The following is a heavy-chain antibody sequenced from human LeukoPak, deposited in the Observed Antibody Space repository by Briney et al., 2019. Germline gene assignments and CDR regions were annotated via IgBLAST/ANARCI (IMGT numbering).Heavy chain of an antibody. V-gene: IGHV3-48*03. CDR2: ISSSGSTI. CDR1: GFTLSSYE. CDR3: ARAPRHYYDSSGYVDY. D-gene: IGHD3-22*01. J-gene: IGHJ4*02. Sequence: GGSLRLSCAASGFTLSSYEMNWVRQAPGKGLEWVSYISSSGSTIYYADSVKGRFTISRDNAKNSLYLQMNSLRAEDTAVYYCARAPRHYYDSSGYVDYWGQGTLVTVSS.